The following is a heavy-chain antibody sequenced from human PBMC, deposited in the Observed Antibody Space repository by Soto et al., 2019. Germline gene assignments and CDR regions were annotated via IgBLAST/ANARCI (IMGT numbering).Heavy chain of an antibody. CDR3: SRHSLPLSFDL. J-gene: IGHJ2*01. CDR1: GGSISSSSYS. V-gene: IGHV4-39*01. CDR2: ISYSGRT. Sequence: QLHLQESGPGLVKPSETLSLTCTVSGGSISSSSYSWGWIRQPPGKGLEWIGSISYSGRTYYKPSLKSRVTISADTSKSQFSLKLISVTASDTAVYYCSRHSLPLSFDLWGRDTLVTVSS.